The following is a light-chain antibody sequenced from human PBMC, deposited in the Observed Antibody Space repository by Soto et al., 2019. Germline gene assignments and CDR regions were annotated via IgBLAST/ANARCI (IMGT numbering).Light chain of an antibody. CDR2: DVT. V-gene: IGLV2-14*01. CDR1: SGDVGGYIY. J-gene: IGLJ1*01. CDR3: SSYTTSSSYV. Sequence: QSVLTQPASVSGSPGQSITISCTGTSGDVGGYIYVSWYQQHPGKAPKLMIYDVTSRPSGVSYRFSGSKSGNTASLTISGLQAEDEADYYCSSYTTSSSYVFXTGTKGTVL.